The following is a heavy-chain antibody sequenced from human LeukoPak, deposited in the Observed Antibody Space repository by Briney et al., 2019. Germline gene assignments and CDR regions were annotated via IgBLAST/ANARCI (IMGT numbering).Heavy chain of an antibody. V-gene: IGHV7-4-1*02. D-gene: IGHD2-15*01. CDR2: INTNTGNP. Sequence: ASVKVSCKASGYTFTSYAMNWVRQAPGQGLEWMGWINTNTGNPTYAQGFTGRFVFSLDTSVSTAYLQISSLKAEDTAVYYCARGTGVVGVVVAANFDYWGQGTLVTVSS. J-gene: IGHJ4*02. CDR1: GYTFTSYA. CDR3: ARGTGVVGVVVAANFDY.